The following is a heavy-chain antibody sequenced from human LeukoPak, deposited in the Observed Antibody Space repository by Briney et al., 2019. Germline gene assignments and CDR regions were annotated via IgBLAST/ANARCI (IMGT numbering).Heavy chain of an antibody. Sequence: MTGGSLRLSCAASGFSFSSYRVNWVRQAPGKGLEWVSSVSNSGDYIHYADSVKGRFTISRDNSKNSLYLQMNSLRAEDTAVYYCARALIGYYFDYWGQGTLVTVSS. CDR2: VSNSGDYI. D-gene: IGHD2-8*01. CDR3: ARALIGYYFDY. V-gene: IGHV3-21*06. CDR1: GFSFSSYR. J-gene: IGHJ4*02.